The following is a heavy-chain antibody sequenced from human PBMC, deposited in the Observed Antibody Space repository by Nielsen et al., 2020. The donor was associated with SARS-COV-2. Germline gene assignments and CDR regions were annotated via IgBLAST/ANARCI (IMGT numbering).Heavy chain of an antibody. Sequence: SLNISCAVFGFLFSSFSMHRVCQAPAKGLEWVVVISFDVRDEYSADSVKGRFTISRDNAKNTLYLQMTSLRTEDTAVYYCAREDSWELLRTYDALDIWGQGTMVSVSS. CDR1: GFLFSSFS. CDR3: AREDSWELLRTYDALDI. CDR2: ISFDVRDE. J-gene: IGHJ3*02. V-gene: IGHV3-30-3*01. D-gene: IGHD1-26*01.